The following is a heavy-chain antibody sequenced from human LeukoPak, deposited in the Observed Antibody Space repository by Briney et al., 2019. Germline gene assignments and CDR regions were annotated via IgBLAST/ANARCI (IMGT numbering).Heavy chain of an antibody. CDR2: ISGSGGST. J-gene: IGHJ4*02. CDR3: AKVVGIAVAGTVDY. Sequence: AGGSLRLSCAASGFTFSSYAMSWVRQAPGEGLEWVSAISGSGGSTYYADSVKGRFTISRDNSKNTLYLQMNSLRAEDTAVYYCAKVVGIAVAGTVDYWGQGTLVTVSS. V-gene: IGHV3-23*01. CDR1: GFTFSSYA. D-gene: IGHD6-19*01.